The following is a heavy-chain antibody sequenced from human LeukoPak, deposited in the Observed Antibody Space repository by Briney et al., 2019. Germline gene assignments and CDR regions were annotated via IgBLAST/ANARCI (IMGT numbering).Heavy chain of an antibody. CDR1: GYTFTSYY. J-gene: IGHJ3*02. CDR3: ARDSSGWYRDFHI. CDR2: INPSGGST. V-gene: IGHV1-46*01. D-gene: IGHD6-19*01. Sequence: ASVKVSCKASGYTFTSYYMHWVRQAPGQGLEWMGIINPSGGSTSYAQKFQGRVTMTRDTSTSTVYMELSSLRSEDAAVYYCARDSSGWYRDFHIWGQGTMVTVSS.